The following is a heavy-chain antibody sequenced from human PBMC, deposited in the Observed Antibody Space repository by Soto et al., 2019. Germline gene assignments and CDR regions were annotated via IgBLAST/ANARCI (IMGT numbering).Heavy chain of an antibody. CDR1: GFTFSSYA. V-gene: IGHV3-23*01. CDR3: ALPLLPQLDY. D-gene: IGHD2-15*01. Sequence: GGSLRLSCAASGFTFSSYAMSWVRQAPGKGLVWVSAISGSGGSTYYADSVKGRFTISRDNSKNTLYLQMNSLRAEDTAVYYCALPLLPQLDYWGQGTLVTVSS. CDR2: ISGSGGST. J-gene: IGHJ4*02.